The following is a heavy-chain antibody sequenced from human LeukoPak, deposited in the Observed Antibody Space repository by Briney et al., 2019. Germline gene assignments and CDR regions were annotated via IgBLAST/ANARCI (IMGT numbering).Heavy chain of an antibody. CDR2: IYHSGST. D-gene: IGHD3-10*01. J-gene: IGHJ4*02. CDR3: AREVRGSGSDYFDY. V-gene: IGHV4-30-2*01. Sequence: PSQTLSLTCAVSGGSISSGGYSWSWIRQPPGKGLEWIGYIYHSGSTYYNPSLKSRVPISVDRSKNQFSLKLSSVTAADTAVYYCAREVRGSGSDYFDYWGQGTLVTVSS. CDR1: GGSISSGGYS.